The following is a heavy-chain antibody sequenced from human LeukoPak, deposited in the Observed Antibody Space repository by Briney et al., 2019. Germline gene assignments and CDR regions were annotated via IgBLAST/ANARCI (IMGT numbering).Heavy chain of an antibody. J-gene: IGHJ4*02. CDR1: GFIFSDYY. D-gene: IGHD3-22*01. CDR2: ISSSGGST. V-gene: IGHV3-11*01. CDR3: AAQGFYDDSGYFPYYFNY. Sequence: KPGGSLRLSCAASGFIFSDYYVTWVRQAPGKGLEWVSHISSSGGSTSYADSVKGRFTISRDNGKKSLFLQMNSLRAEDTAVYYCAAQGFYDDSGYFPYYFNYWGQGALVTVSS.